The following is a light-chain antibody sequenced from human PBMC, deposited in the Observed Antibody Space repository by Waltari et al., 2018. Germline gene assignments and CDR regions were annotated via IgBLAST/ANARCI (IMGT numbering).Light chain of an antibody. CDR2: NNN. J-gene: IGLJ3*02. CDR3: AVWDDSLNGWM. CDR1: SSNIGSKT. Sequence: QSVVTQSPSASGPPGQRVTISCSGSSSNIGSKTVNWYQHLPGTAPKLLIHNNNRRPSGVPDRSSGSKSDTSASLAISGLQSEDEAEYYCAVWDDSLNGWMFGGGTKLTVL. V-gene: IGLV1-44*01.